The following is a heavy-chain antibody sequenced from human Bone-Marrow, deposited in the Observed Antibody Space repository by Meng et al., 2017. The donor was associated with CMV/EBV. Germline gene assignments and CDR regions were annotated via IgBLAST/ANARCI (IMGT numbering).Heavy chain of an antibody. Sequence: LPCAVSGDSFTGNLWWRWVRPPPGTGLDWLGEISYSGDTKYNPSLQSRATISSDTTNNRFSLRLNSVTAADTGVYFCARSPGFWSLDYWGRGTLVTVSS. D-gene: IGHD2-8*02. CDR3: ARSPGFWSLDY. J-gene: IGHJ4*02. V-gene: IGHV4-4*01. CDR1: GDSFTGNLW. CDR2: ISYSGDT.